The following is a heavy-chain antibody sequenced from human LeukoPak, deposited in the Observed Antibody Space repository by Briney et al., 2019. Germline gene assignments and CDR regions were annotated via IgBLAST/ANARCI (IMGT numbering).Heavy chain of an antibody. CDR2: ISYDGSSK. CDR1: GFTFSNYA. CDR3: ARRGHDYGDSEWFDP. J-gene: IGHJ5*02. D-gene: IGHD4-17*01. Sequence: GGALRLSCAASGFTFSNYAMHWVRQAPGKGLEWVAFISYDGSSKYYADSVKGRVTISRDNSKNMMYLQMSSLRAEDTAVYYCARRGHDYGDSEWFDPWGQGTLVTVSS. V-gene: IGHV3-30*04.